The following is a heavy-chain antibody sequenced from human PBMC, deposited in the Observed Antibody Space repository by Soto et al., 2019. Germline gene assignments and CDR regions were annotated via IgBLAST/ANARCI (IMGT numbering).Heavy chain of an antibody. J-gene: IGHJ4*02. CDR1: GGSVSSGSYY. Sequence: QVQLQESGPGLVKPSETLSLTCTVSGGSVSSGSYYWSWIRQPPGKGLEWIGYIYYSGSTNYNPSLKSRVTISVDTSKNQCCLKLSSVTAADTAVYYCARGIGDIVVVPAANWGQGTLVTVSS. D-gene: IGHD2-2*01. CDR2: IYYSGST. V-gene: IGHV4-61*01. CDR3: ARGIGDIVVVPAAN.